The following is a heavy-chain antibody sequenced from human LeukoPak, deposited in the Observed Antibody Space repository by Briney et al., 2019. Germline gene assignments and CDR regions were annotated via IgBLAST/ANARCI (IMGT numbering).Heavy chain of an antibody. CDR3: ARDRGGSWSGYYSFYYGMDV. J-gene: IGHJ6*02. CDR2: IYYSGST. Sequence: SETLSLTCTVSGGSISSYYWSWIRQPPRKGLEWIGYIYYSGSTNYNPSLKSRVTISVDTSKNQFSLKLSSVTAADTAVYYCARDRGGSWSGYYSFYYGMDVWGQGTTVTVSS. D-gene: IGHD3-3*01. CDR1: GGSISSYY. V-gene: IGHV4-59*01.